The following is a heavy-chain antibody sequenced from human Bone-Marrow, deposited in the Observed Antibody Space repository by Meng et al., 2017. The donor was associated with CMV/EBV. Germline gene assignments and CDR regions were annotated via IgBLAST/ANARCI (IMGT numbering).Heavy chain of an antibody. V-gene: IGHV3-33*01. CDR3: ARDSPPYYYGMDV. J-gene: IGHJ6*02. CDR2: IWYDGSNK. Sequence: GGSLRLSCAASGFTFSSYGMHWVRQAPGKGLEWVAVIWYDGSNKYYADSVKGRFTISRDNSKNTLYLQMNSLRAEDTAVYYCARDSPPYYYGMDVWGQGTTVTVSS. CDR1: GFTFSSYG.